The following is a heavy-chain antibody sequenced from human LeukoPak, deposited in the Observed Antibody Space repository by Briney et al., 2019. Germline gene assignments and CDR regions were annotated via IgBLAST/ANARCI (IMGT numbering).Heavy chain of an antibody. D-gene: IGHD6-19*01. J-gene: IGHJ4*02. CDR2: IYYSGSN. CDR3: ARGGSSGWYGY. Sequence: SETLSLTCTVSGGSISSYYLTWVRQTPGKGLEWIGYIYYSGSNNYNPSLRRRVIIAVDMSKNQLSLKLNSVTAADTAVYYCARGGSSGWYGYWGEGTLVTVSS. CDR1: GGSISSYY. V-gene: IGHV4-59*01.